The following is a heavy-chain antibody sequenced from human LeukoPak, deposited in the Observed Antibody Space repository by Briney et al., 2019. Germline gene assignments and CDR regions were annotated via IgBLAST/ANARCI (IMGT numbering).Heavy chain of an antibody. D-gene: IGHD5-18*01. V-gene: IGHV1-2*06. Sequence: ASVKVSCKASGYTFTGYYMHWVRQAPGQGLEWMGRINPNSGGTNYAQKFQGRVTMTRDTSISTAYMELSRLRSDDTAVYYCAGDRRGDTAMVNGLNWFDPWGQGTLVTVSS. J-gene: IGHJ5*02. CDR1: GYTFTGYY. CDR2: INPNSGGT. CDR3: AGDRRGDTAMVNGLNWFDP.